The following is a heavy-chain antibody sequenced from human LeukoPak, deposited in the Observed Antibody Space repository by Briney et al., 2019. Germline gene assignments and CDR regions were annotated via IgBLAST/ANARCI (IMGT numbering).Heavy chain of an antibody. D-gene: IGHD5-18*01. J-gene: IGHJ6*02. CDR2: ISSSSSYT. CDR1: GFTFSDYY. V-gene: IGHV3-11*06. CDR3: ARDLGYSYGRDYYYYGMDV. Sequence: GGSLRLSCGASGFTFSDYYMSWIRQAPGKGLEWVSYISSSSSYTNYADSVKGRFTISRDNAKNSLYLQMNSLRAEDTAVYYCARDLGYSYGRDYYYYGMDVWGQGTTVTVSS.